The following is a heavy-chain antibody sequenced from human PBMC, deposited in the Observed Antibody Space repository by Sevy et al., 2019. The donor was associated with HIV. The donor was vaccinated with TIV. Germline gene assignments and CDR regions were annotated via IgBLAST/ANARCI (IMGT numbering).Heavy chain of an antibody. CDR3: AKGRPGSGYAGAAAGD. D-gene: IGHD5-12*01. Sequence: ASVKVSWKASGYRFTSYAMNWVRQAPGQGLEWMGWINANSGKPTYAQGFTGRFVFSLDTSVNTAYLQISSLKAEDTAVYYCAKGRPGSGYAGAAAGDWDQGTRVTVSS. CDR2: INANSGKP. CDR1: GYRFTSYA. V-gene: IGHV7-4-1*02. J-gene: IGHJ4*02.